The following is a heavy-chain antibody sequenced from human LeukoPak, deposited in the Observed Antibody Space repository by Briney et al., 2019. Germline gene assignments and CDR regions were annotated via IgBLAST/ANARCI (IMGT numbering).Heavy chain of an antibody. CDR1: GGSISGYY. J-gene: IGHJ4*02. CDR2: IYSSGST. Sequence: SQTLSLTCTVSGGSISGYYLNWIRQPPGKGLEWIGYIYSSGSTNYSPSLKSRVTMSIDTSKNQFSLKLSSVTAADTAVYYCAREGSSYRIDYWGQGTRVTVSS. V-gene: IGHV4-59*01. D-gene: IGHD6-13*01. CDR3: AREGSSYRIDY.